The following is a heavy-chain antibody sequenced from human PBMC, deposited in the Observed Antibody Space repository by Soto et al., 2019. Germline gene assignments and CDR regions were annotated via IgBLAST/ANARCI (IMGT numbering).Heavy chain of an antibody. V-gene: IGHV4-34*01. CDR1: GGSFSGYY. J-gene: IGHJ4*02. CDR2: INHTGSS. CDR3: ARFDGSGWFFDY. D-gene: IGHD6-19*01. Sequence: SETLSLTCAVYGGSFSGYYWTWIRQPPGKGLEWIGEINHTGSSTYNPSLKSRVTISVDPSKSQFSLKLRSVTAADASVYYCARFDGSGWFFDYWGQGTLVTVS.